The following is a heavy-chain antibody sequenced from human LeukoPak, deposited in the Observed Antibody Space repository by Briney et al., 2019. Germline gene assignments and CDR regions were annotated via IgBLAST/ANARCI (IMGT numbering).Heavy chain of an antibody. Sequence: AVGSLRLSCAASGFTFRNHWMHWVRQTPGKGLVWVSRISSDGSSTTYADSVKGRFTISRDNAKNTLYLQMNNLRAEDTAMYYCARDQRVTGRPDIDYWGQGTLVIVSS. D-gene: IGHD6-6*01. CDR3: ARDQRVTGRPDIDY. CDR2: ISSDGSST. J-gene: IGHJ4*02. CDR1: GFTFRNHW. V-gene: IGHV3-74*03.